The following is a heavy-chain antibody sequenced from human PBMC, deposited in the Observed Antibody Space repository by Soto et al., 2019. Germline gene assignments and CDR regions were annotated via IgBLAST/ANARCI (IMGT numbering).Heavy chain of an antibody. Sequence: QVQLQESGPGLVQPSGTLSLTCAVSGGSISSSNWWSWVRQPPGKGLEWIGEIYHGGTTAYNPSLKCRVTISIDKSNNQFSRKIISVTAADTAVYFCARITSDYYRHFDLWGRGTLVTVSS. V-gene: IGHV4-4*02. CDR2: IYHGGTT. CDR1: GGSISSSNW. CDR3: ARITSDYYRHFDL. J-gene: IGHJ2*01. D-gene: IGHD3-3*01.